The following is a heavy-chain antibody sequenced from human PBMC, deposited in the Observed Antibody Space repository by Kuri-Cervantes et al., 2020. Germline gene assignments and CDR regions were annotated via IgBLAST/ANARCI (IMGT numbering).Heavy chain of an antibody. Sequence: GGALRLSCAASGFTFSDYYMIWLRQDPGKGLEWISYIRSTSNTIYFADSVKCRFTISRDNAKNSLYLQMNSLRAEDTAVYSCARGHYGLDVCGQGTTVTVSS. CDR2: IRSTSNTI. V-gene: IGHV3-11*01. CDR1: GFTFSDYY. J-gene: IGHJ6*02. CDR3: ARGHYGLDV.